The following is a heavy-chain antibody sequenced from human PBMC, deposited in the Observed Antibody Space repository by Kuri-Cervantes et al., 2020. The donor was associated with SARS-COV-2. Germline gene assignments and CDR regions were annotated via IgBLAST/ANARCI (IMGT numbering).Heavy chain of an antibody. CDR3: ATAPILVCSGGSCYPRRQSWFDP. Sequence: ASVKVSCKASGYTFTSYAMHWVRQAPGQRLEWMGWINAGNGNTKYSQKFQGRVTITRDTSASTAYMELSSLRSDDTAVYYCATAPILVCSGGSCYPRRQSWFDPWGQGTLVTVSS. V-gene: IGHV1-3*01. D-gene: IGHD2-15*01. CDR2: INAGNGNT. J-gene: IGHJ5*02. CDR1: GYTFTSYA.